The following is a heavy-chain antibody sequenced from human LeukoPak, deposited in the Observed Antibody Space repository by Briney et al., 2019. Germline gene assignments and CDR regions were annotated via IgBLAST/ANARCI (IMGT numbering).Heavy chain of an antibody. CDR1: GGSFSGYY. V-gene: IGHV4-34*01. D-gene: IGHD2-2*01. CDR3: AREGDIVVVPAATKCPFDY. Sequence: SETLPLTCAVYGGSFSGYYWSWIRQPPGKGLEWIGEINHSGSTNYNPSLKSRVTISVDTSKNQFSLKLSSVTAADTAVYYCAREGDIVVVPAATKCPFDYWGQGTLVTVSS. CDR2: INHSGST. J-gene: IGHJ4*02.